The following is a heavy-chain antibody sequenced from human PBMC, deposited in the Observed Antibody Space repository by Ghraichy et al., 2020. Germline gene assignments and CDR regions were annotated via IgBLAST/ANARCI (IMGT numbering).Heavy chain of an antibody. CDR1: GFTFSSYG. Sequence: GGSLRLSCSASGFTFSSYGMHWVRQAPGKGLEWVAVISYDGSNKYYADSVKGRFTISRDNSKNTLYLQMNSLRAEDTAVYYCAKEGRTNGVRNPRNWFDPWGQGTLVTVSS. CDR2: ISYDGSNK. CDR3: AKEGRTNGVRNPRNWFDP. J-gene: IGHJ5*02. D-gene: IGHD2-8*01. V-gene: IGHV3-30*18.